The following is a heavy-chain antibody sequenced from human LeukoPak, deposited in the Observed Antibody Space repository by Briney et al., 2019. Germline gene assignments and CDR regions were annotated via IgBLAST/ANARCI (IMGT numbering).Heavy chain of an antibody. V-gene: IGHV1-8*01. CDR3: ARAPSDCWSGYYLVYYYYYMDV. J-gene: IGHJ6*03. Sequence: ASVTVSFKASGYTFTSYDINWVRQATGQGLEWMGWMNPNSGNTGYAQKFQGRVTMTRNTSISTAYMELSSLRSEDTAVYYCARAPSDCWSGYYLVYYYYYMDVWGKGTTVTVSS. D-gene: IGHD3-3*01. CDR1: GYTFTSYD. CDR2: MNPNSGNT.